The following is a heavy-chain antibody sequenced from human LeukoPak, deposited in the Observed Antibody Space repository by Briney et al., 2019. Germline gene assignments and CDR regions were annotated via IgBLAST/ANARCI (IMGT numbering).Heavy chain of an antibody. D-gene: IGHD4-11*01. CDR2: VSADNGNT. J-gene: IGHJ4*02. V-gene: IGHV1-18*01. CDR1: GYTFTNYA. Sequence: GASVKVSCKASGYTFTNYAISWVRQAPGHGLEWMGWVSADNGNTNYAQNVQGRVTMTTDTSTSTAYMELRTLRFDDTAVYYCARAGAHLTTQLDYWGQGTLVTASS. CDR3: ARAGAHLTTQLDY.